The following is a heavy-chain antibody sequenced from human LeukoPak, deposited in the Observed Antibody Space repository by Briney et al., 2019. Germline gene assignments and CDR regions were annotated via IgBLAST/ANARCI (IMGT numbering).Heavy chain of an antibody. Sequence: GGSLRLSCAVSGFTVINNCMSWVRQAPGKGLEWVSVLYTTGTTHYADSVKGRFTISRDTSKNTLLLQMNGLRAEDSAMYYCARGRHDYGPASDYWGHGTLVTVSS. CDR3: ARGRHDYGPASDY. V-gene: IGHV3-53*05. J-gene: IGHJ4*01. D-gene: IGHD4-17*01. CDR2: LYTTGTT. CDR1: GFTVINNC.